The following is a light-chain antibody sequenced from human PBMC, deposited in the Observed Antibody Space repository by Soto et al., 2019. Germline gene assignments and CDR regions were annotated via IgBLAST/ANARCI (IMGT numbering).Light chain of an antibody. V-gene: IGKV3-11*01. CDR2: DAS. Sequence: EIVLTQSPAILSLSPGERATLSWRASQSVSSYLAWYQQKPGQAPRLLIYDASNRATGIPARFSGSGSGTDFTLTISSLEPEDFAVYYCQQRSNWPLTFGGGTKVEIK. CDR1: QSVSSY. CDR3: QQRSNWPLT. J-gene: IGKJ4*01.